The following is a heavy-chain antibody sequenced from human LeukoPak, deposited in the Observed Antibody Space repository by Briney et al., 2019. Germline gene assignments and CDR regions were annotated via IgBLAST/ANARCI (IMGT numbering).Heavy chain of an antibody. CDR1: GGSISSSNYY. CDR3: ARHSYYYNSSGSYYFFDY. J-gene: IGHJ4*02. V-gene: IGHV4-39*01. CDR2: IYYSGST. D-gene: IGHD3-22*01. Sequence: SETLSLTCTVSGGSISSSNYYWGWLRRPPGKGLEWIGSIYYSGSTYYNPSLKSRVTISVDTSKSQFSLKLSSVTAADSAVYYCARHSYYYNSSGSYYFFDYWGQGTLVTVSS.